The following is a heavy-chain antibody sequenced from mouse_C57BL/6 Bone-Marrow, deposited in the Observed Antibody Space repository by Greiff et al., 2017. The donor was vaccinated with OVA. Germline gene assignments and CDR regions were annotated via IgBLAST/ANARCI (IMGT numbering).Heavy chain of an antibody. CDR2: INPGSGGT. V-gene: IGHV1-54*01. J-gene: IGHJ2*01. Sequence: VQLQQSGAELVRPGTSVKVSCKASGYAFTNYLIEWVKQRPGQGLEWIGVINPGSGGTNYNEKFKGKATLTADKSSSPAYMQLSSLTSEDSAVYFCAILYSPDYWGQGTTLTVSS. D-gene: IGHD2-12*01. CDR1: GYAFTNYL. CDR3: AILYSPDY.